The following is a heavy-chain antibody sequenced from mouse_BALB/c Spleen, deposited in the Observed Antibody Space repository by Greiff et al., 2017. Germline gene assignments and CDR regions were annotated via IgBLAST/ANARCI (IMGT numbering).Heavy chain of an antibody. CDR2: ISDGGSYT. V-gene: IGHV5-4*02. CDR1: GFTFSDYY. CDR3: ASMITTGAMDY. Sequence: EVQLVESGGGLVKPGGSLKLSCAASGFTFSDYYMYWVRQTPEKRLEWVATISDGGSYTYYPDSVKGRFTISRDNAKNNLYLQMSSLKSEDTAMYYCASMITTGAMDYWGQGTSVTVSS. D-gene: IGHD2-4*01. J-gene: IGHJ4*01.